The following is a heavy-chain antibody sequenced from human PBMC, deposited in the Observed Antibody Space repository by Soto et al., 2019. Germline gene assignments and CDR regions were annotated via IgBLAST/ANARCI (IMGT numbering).Heavy chain of an antibody. D-gene: IGHD1-26*01. CDR1: GFTFSAYY. V-gene: IGHV3-21*05. Sequence: GGSLRLSCAVSGFTFSAYYMNWVRQAPGKGLEWIAYISGSGGAVHHADSVKGRFTLSRDNAKNSLLLQLSGLRVDDPAVYFGTRGLGHPCTSAGRSYNGFDVWGQETMVTVSS. CDR3: TRGLGHPCTSAGRSYNGFDV. J-gene: IGHJ5*02. CDR2: ISGSGGAV.